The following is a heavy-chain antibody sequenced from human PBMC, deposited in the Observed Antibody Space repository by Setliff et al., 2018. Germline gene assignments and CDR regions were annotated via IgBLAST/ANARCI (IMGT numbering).Heavy chain of an antibody. CDR1: GYTFTSYG. V-gene: IGHV1-69*13. J-gene: IGHJ3*02. CDR3: ARDGDNYYDSSGYYLNHAFDI. CDR2: IIPIFGTA. D-gene: IGHD3-22*01. Sequence: SVKVSCKPSGYTFTSYGISWVRQAPGQGLEWMGGIIPIFGTANYAQKFQGRVTITADESTSTAYMELSSLRSEDTAVYYCARDGDNYYDSSGYYLNHAFDIWGQGTMVTVSS.